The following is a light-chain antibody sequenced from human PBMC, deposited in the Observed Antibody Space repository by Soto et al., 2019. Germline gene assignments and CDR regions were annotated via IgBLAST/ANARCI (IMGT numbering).Light chain of an antibody. Sequence: VLTQPPSVSGAPGQRVTISCTGSSSNIGAGYHVHWYQQLPGTAPKLLIYGNSNRPSGVPDRFSGSKSGTSASLAITGLQAEDEADYYCQSYDSSLSGSVVFGGGTKLTVL. CDR2: GNS. J-gene: IGLJ3*02. CDR1: SSNIGAGYH. CDR3: QSYDSSLSGSVV. V-gene: IGLV1-40*01.